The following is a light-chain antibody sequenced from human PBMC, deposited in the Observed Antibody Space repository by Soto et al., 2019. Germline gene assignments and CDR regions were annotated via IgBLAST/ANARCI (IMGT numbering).Light chain of an antibody. V-gene: IGKV3-15*01. Sequence: EIVMTQSPATLSVSPGERATLSCRASQNINNNLAWYQQKPGQVPRLLIYHASTGATGIPARFSGSGSGTELTHTISSVQSEDFAVYYCQQYNDWPLTFGGGTKVEIK. CDR2: HAS. J-gene: IGKJ4*01. CDR3: QQYNDWPLT. CDR1: QNINNN.